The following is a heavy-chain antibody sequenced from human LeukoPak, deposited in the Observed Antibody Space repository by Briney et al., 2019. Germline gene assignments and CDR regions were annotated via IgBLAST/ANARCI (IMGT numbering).Heavy chain of an antibody. V-gene: IGHV3-48*01. D-gene: IGHD3-3*01. CDR3: ARDRGGVRFLEWRGNYFDY. Sequence: GGSLRLSCAASGFTFSSYSMNWVRQAPGKGLEWVSYISSRSSTIYYADSVKGRFTISRDNAKNSLYLQMNSLRAEDTAVYYCARDRGGVRFLEWRGNYFDYWGQGTLVTVSS. CDR1: GFTFSSYS. J-gene: IGHJ4*02. CDR2: ISSRSSTI.